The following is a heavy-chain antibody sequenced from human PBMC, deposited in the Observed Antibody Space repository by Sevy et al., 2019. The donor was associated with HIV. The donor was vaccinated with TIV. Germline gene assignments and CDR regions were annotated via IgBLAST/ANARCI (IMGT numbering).Heavy chain of an antibody. J-gene: IGHJ6*02. CDR1: GFTFSDYY. CDR3: ACDRFTNCGGDCSYGMDV. Sequence: GGSLRLSCAASGFTFSDYYMSWIRQAPGKGLEWVSYISSSGSTIYYADSVKGRFTISRDNAKNSLYLQMNSLRAEEEAVYYCACDRFTNCGGDCSYGMDVWGQGTTVTVSS. D-gene: IGHD2-21*01. V-gene: IGHV3-11*01. CDR2: ISSSGSTI.